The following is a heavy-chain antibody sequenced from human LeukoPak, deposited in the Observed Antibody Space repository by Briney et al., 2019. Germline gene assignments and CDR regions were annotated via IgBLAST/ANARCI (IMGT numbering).Heavy chain of an antibody. Sequence: SETLSLTCTVSGGSISSYYWSWIRQPPGKGLEWIGYIYYSGSTNYNPSLKSRVTISVDTSKNQFSLKLSSVTAADTAVYYCARQGGLYDFWSGYWTGPRRVRYFDYWGQGTLVTVSS. CDR2: IYYSGST. J-gene: IGHJ4*02. V-gene: IGHV4-59*01. D-gene: IGHD3-3*01. CDR1: GGSISSYY. CDR3: ARQGGLYDFWSGYWTGPRRVRYFDY.